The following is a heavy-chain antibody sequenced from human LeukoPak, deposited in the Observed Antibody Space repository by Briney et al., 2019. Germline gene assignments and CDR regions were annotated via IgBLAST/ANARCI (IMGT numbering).Heavy chain of an antibody. V-gene: IGHV4-38-2*02. Sequence: SETLSLTCTVSGYAISSGYYWGWIRQSPGKGLGWGGIIYHSGSTYYNPPLKSRVTISVDTSKNQFSLKLSSVTAADTAVYYCVRDGETYSSSWFWFDPWGQGTLVTVSS. D-gene: IGHD6-13*01. J-gene: IGHJ5*02. CDR2: IYHSGST. CDR3: VRDGETYSSSWFWFDP. CDR1: GYAISSGYY.